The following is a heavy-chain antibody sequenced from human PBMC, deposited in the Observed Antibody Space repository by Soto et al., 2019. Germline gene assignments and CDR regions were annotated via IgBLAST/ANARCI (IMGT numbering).Heavy chain of an antibody. CDR1: GFSLTTGRMG. V-gene: IGHV2-26*03. Sequence: QVTLKESGPVLVKATETLTLTCSISGFSLTTGRMGVSWIRQPPGKALEWLAHIFSNNERSYTTSLQNRLSISADKSKGQVVLTMTDVGPVDTATYFCARLVADSSWYYYGLDVWGQGASVTVS. CDR3: ARLVADSSWYYYGLDV. D-gene: IGHD3-10*01. CDR2: IFSNNER. J-gene: IGHJ6*02.